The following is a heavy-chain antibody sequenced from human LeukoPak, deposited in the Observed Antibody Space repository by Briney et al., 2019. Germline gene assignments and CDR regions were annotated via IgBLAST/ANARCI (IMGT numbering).Heavy chain of an antibody. CDR2: FYHRGTT. CDR1: GGSVSSDYW. Sequence: SETLSLTCTVSGGSVSSDYWWTWVRQPPGKGLEWIGEFYHRGTTNYNPSLKGRVTISLDKSKNQFSLNLTSMAAADTAIYYCARVVFSSGWSGDYFDYWGQGTLVTVSS. D-gene: IGHD6-19*01. V-gene: IGHV4-4*02. CDR3: ARVVFSSGWSGDYFDY. J-gene: IGHJ4*02.